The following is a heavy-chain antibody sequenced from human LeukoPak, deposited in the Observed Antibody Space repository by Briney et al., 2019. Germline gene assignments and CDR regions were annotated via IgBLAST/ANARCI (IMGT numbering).Heavy chain of an antibody. CDR2: ISRNGGDT. CDR3: ARVDSGSACAS. Sequence: GGSLRLSCAASGFILSSYSMHWVRQAPGKGLQFVSAISRNGGDTYYANSVKGRFTISRDISKNTLYLQMGSLSPEDMAVYYCARVDSGSACASWGQGILVTVSS. D-gene: IGHD6-19*01. J-gene: IGHJ1*01. V-gene: IGHV3-64*01. CDR1: GFILSSYS.